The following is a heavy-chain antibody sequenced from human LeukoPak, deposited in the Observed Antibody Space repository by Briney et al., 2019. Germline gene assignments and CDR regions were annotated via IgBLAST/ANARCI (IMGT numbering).Heavy chain of an antibody. CDR2: IYSGGST. J-gene: IGHJ4*02. CDR3: ARDWGGVVPAAIFDY. Sequence: GGSLRLSCAASGFTVSSNYMSWVRQAPGKGLEWVSVIYSGGSTYYADSVKGRFSISRDNSKNTVHLQMNSLRAEDTAVYYCARDWGGVVPAAIFDYWGQGTLVTVSS. D-gene: IGHD2-2*02. CDR1: GFTVSSNY. V-gene: IGHV3-66*01.